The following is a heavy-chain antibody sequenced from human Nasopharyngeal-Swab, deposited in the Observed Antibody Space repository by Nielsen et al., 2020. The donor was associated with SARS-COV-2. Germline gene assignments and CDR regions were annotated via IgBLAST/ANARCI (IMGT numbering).Heavy chain of an antibody. CDR1: AFTFSHYA. Sequence: GGSLRLSCAGSAFTFSHYAMSWVRQAPGKGLEWVFAISGSGDNTYYADSVKGRFTISRDNPKNTLYLQMNSLRAEDTAVYYCAKPHLRYYDWLLFDYWGQGTLVTVSS. CDR2: ISGSGDNT. CDR3: AKPHLRYYDWLLFDY. V-gene: IGHV3-23*01. J-gene: IGHJ4*02. D-gene: IGHD3-9*01.